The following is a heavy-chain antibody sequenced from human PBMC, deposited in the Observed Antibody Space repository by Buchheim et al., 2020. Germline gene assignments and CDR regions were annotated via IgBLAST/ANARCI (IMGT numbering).Heavy chain of an antibody. Sequence: QVQLQESGPGLVKPSQTLSLTCTVSGGSISSGGYYWSWIRQHPGKGLEWIGYIYYSGSTYYNPSLKSRVTISVDTSKNQFSLKLSSVTAADTAVYYCARVLHGLKEYQLRDYYYYMDVWGKGTT. D-gene: IGHD2-2*01. CDR2: IYYSGST. V-gene: IGHV4-31*03. CDR3: ARVLHGLKEYQLRDYYYYMDV. CDR1: GGSISSGGYY. J-gene: IGHJ6*03.